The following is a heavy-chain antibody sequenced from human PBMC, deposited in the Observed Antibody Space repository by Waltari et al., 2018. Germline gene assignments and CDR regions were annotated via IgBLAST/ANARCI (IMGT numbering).Heavy chain of an antibody. V-gene: IGHV3-74*01. CDR1: GFTFGYYW. Sequence: EVQVVESGGGLVQPGGSLRLSCAASGFTFGYYWMHWVRQVPGKRPVWVSRINTDGSITTYGDSVKGRFIVSRDNARNTLYLQMNSLRAEDTAVYYCARDGIAGSQAYWGQGTLVTVSS. J-gene: IGHJ4*02. CDR3: ARDGIAGSQAY. CDR2: INTDGSIT. D-gene: IGHD2-21*01.